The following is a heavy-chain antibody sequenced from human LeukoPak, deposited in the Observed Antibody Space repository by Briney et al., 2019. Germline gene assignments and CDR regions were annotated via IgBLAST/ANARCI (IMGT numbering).Heavy chain of an antibody. CDR1: GYTFTSYG. D-gene: IGHD3-9*01. J-gene: IGHJ6*02. CDR3: ARVYDILTGYPQDKYYYGMDV. CDR2: ISAYNGNT. Sequence: GASVKVSCKASGYTFTSYGISWVRQAPGQGLEWMGWISAYNGNTNYAQKLQGRATMTTDTSTSTAYMELRSLRSDDTAVYYCARVYDILTGYPQDKYYYGMDVWGQGTTVTVSS. V-gene: IGHV1-18*01.